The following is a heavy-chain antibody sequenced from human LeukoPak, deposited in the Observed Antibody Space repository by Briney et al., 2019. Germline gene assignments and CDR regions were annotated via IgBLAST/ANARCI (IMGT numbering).Heavy chain of an antibody. D-gene: IGHD1-1*01. V-gene: IGHV3-7*03. Sequence: GGSLRLSCAASGFTFGSYWMSWVRQAPGKGLEWVAKISQGGSETWTVDSVKGRFTTSRDNARNSLYLHLNSLKTEDTAVYYCVRVVTTGSGWYHFDNWGLGTLVTVSS. CDR1: GFTFGSYW. J-gene: IGHJ4*02. CDR3: VRVVTTGSGWYHFDN. CDR2: ISQGGSET.